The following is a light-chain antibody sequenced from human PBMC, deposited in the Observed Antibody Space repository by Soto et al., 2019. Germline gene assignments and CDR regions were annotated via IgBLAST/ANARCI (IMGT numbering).Light chain of an antibody. V-gene: IGKV3D-20*02. CDR3: QQRSNWPT. CDR1: QSVRSSY. Sequence: EIVLTQSPGTLSLSPGQRATLSCRASQSVRSSYLAWYQQKPGQAPRLLIYGASTRTTGLPDRFRGSGSGTDFTLTISRLEPEDFTVYYCQQRSNWPTFGQGTRLEIK. CDR2: GAS. J-gene: IGKJ5*01.